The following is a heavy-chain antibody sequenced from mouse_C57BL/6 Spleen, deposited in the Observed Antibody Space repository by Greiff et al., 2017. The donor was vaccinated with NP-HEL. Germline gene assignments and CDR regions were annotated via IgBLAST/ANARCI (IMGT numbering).Heavy chain of an antibody. Sequence: VQLKESGPELVKPGASVKISCKASGYSFTGYYMNWVKQSPEKSLEWIGEINPSTGGTTYNQKFKAKATLTVDKSSSTAYMQLKSLTSEDSAVYYCARSLLYGSSYDYFDYWGQGTTLTVSS. CDR2: INPSTGGT. CDR1: GYSFTGYY. D-gene: IGHD1-1*01. V-gene: IGHV1-42*01. J-gene: IGHJ2*01. CDR3: ARSLLYGSSYDYFDY.